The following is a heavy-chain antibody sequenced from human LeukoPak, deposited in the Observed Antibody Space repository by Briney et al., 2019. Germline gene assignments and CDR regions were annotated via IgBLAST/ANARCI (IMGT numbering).Heavy chain of an antibody. V-gene: IGHV3-23*01. CDR3: AKTLYNYGYVPYDY. CDR1: GFTFSSYA. Sequence: GGSLRLSCAASGFTFSSYAMSYVRQAPGKGLEWVSAISGGGGTTYYADSVKGRFTISRDNSKNTLYLQMNSLRAADTAVYYCAKTLYNYGYVPYDYWGQGTLVTVSS. J-gene: IGHJ4*02. CDR2: ISGGGGTT. D-gene: IGHD5-18*01.